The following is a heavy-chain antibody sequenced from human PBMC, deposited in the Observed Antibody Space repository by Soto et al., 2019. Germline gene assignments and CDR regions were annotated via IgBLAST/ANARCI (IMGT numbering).Heavy chain of an antibody. J-gene: IGHJ4*02. CDR3: ARHAERFNRGYSDGPFDY. Sequence: QVQLVESGGGVVQPGRSLRLSCAASGFTFSSYGMHWVRQAPAKGLEWVAVIWYDGSNKYYADSVKGRFTISRDNSKNTLYLQMNSLRAEDTAVYYCARHAERFNRGYSDGPFDYWGQGTLVTVSS. V-gene: IGHV3-33*01. D-gene: IGHD5-18*01. CDR2: IWYDGSNK. CDR1: GFTFSSYG.